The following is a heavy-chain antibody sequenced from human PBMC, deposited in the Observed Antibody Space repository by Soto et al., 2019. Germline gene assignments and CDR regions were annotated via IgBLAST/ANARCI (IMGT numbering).Heavy chain of an antibody. CDR1: GGSFSGYY. D-gene: IGHD3-22*01. J-gene: IGHJ4*02. V-gene: IGHV4-34*01. CDR3: ARGGVDYYDSSGYYFSPYYFDY. CDR2: INHSGST. Sequence: LSLTCAVYGGSFSGYYWSWIRQPPGKGLEWIGEINHSGSTNYNPSLESRVTISVDTSKNQFSLKLSSVTAADTAVYYCARGGVDYYDSSGYYFSPYYFDYWGQGTLVTVSS.